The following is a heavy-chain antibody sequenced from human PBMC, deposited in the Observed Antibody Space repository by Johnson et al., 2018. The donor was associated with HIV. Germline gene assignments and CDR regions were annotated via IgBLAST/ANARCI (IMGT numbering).Heavy chain of an antibody. V-gene: IGHV3-64*01. CDR2: ISSNGGST. CDR3: ARELGGI. Sequence: VQLVESGGGVVQPGRSLRLSCAASGFTFSSYAMYWVRQAPGKGLEYVSAISSNGGSTYYANSVKGRFTISRDNSKNTLYLQMGSLRVEDMAVYYCARELGGIWGQGTKVTVSS. J-gene: IGHJ3*02. D-gene: IGHD3-16*01. CDR1: GFTFSSYA.